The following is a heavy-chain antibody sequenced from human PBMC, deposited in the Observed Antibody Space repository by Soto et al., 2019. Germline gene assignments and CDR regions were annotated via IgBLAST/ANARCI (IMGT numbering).Heavy chain of an antibody. CDR1: GFTVSSNY. J-gene: IGHJ4*02. Sequence: GGSLRLSCAASGFTVSSNYMSWVRQAPGKGVEWVSVIYSGGSTYYADSVKGRFTISRDNSKNTLYLQMNSLRAEDTAVYYCARARAYYGILWGQGTMLTVYS. V-gene: IGHV3-53*01. D-gene: IGHD3-3*01. CDR3: ARARAYYGIL. CDR2: IYSGGST.